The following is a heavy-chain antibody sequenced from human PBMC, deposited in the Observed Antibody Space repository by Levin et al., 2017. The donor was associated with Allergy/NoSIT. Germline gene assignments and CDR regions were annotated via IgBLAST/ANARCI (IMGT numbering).Heavy chain of an antibody. J-gene: IGHJ4*02. CDR2: IYLSGST. D-gene: IGHD5-18*01. CDR3: ARVAGYSYGYYFDY. V-gene: IGHV4-30-2*01. Sequence: PSETLSPTCAVSGGSISSGGYSWSWIRQPPGKGLEWIGNIYLSGSTNDNPSLKSRVTMSVDRSKNQFSLKLSYVTAADTAVYYCARVAGYSYGYYFDYWGPGTLVTVSS. CDR1: GGSISSGGYS.